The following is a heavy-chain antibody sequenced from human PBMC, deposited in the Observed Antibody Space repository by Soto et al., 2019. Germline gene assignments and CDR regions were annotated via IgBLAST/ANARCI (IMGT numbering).Heavy chain of an antibody. J-gene: IGHJ4*02. V-gene: IGHV4-39*01. CDR1: GGSISSSSYY. CDR3: ARRGIVGAPSRPDY. Sequence: QLQLQESGPGLVKPSETLSLTCTVSGGSISSSSYYWGWIRQPPGKGLEWIGSIYYSGSTYYNPSLKSRVTISVDTSKNQFSLKLSSVTAADTAVYYCARRGIVGAPSRPDYWGQGTLVTVSS. D-gene: IGHD1-26*01. CDR2: IYYSGST.